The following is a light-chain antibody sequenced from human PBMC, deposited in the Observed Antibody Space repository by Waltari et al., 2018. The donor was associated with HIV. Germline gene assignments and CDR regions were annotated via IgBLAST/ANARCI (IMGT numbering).Light chain of an antibody. CDR2: SNN. Sequence: QSVLTQPPSASGTPGQRVTISCSGSSSNIGSNTVTWYQQLPGTAPKLLIYSNNQRPAWVPDRFSGSKSGTSASLAISGLQSEDEADYYCAAWDDSLNGHWVFGGGTKLTVL. CDR3: AAWDDSLNGHWV. V-gene: IGLV1-44*01. J-gene: IGLJ3*02. CDR1: SSNIGSNT.